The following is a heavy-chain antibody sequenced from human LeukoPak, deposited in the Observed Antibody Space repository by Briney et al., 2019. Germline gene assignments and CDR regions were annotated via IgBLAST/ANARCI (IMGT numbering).Heavy chain of an antibody. CDR2: ISGSGGST. V-gene: IGHV3-23*01. J-gene: IGHJ4*02. CDR1: GFTFSSYA. D-gene: IGHD2-2*01. CDR3: AKDKDVVVPAAIADY. Sequence: GGSLRLSCAASGFTFSSYAMSWVRQAPGKGLEWVSAISGSGGSTYYADSVKGRFTISRGNSKNTLYLQMNSLRAEDTAVYYCAKDKDVVVPAAIADYWGQGTLVTVSS.